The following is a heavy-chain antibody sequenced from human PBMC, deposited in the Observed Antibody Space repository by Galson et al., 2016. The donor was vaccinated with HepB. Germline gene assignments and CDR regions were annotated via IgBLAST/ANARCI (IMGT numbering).Heavy chain of an antibody. CDR3: ARGYTNTWYVAGFDY. D-gene: IGHD6-13*01. CDR1: GFTFSSYW. CDR2: IRSKTYYGTA. Sequence: SLRLSCAASGFTFSSYWMVWVRQAPGEGLEWVGFIRSKTYYGTAEYAASMEGRFTISRDDSKRIAYLQMDSPKPEDSAVYYCARGYTNTWYVAGFDYWGQGTLVTVSS. V-gene: IGHV3-49*04. J-gene: IGHJ4*02.